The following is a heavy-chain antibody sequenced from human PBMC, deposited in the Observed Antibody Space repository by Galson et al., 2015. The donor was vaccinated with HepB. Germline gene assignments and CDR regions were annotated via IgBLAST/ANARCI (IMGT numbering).Heavy chain of an antibody. CDR1: GFTFSNYG. CDR3: AKGGPRQISMMINRILGFDP. J-gene: IGHJ5*02. Sequence: SLRLCCAASGFTFSNYGIHWVRQAPGKGLEWMAVISYDGSYRHYADSVKGRFTVSRDPSRSMLYLQMNSLRVEDTAVYYCAKGGPRQISMMINRILGFDPWGQGAQVTVSS. D-gene: IGHD2/OR15-2a*01. CDR2: ISYDGSYR. V-gene: IGHV3-30*18.